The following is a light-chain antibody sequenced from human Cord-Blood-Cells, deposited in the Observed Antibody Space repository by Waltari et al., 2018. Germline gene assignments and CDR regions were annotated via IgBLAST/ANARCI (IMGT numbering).Light chain of an antibody. CDR1: SSDVGGYNY. V-gene: IGLV2-14*01. CDR3: SSYTSSSTWV. J-gene: IGLJ3*02. CDR2: DVS. Sequence: QPALTQPASVSGSPGQSLTISCTGTSSDVGGYNYVPWYQQHPRKAPKLMIYDVSKRPSGVSNRFSGSKSGNTASLTISGLQAEDEADYYCSSYTSSSTWVFGGGTKLTVL.